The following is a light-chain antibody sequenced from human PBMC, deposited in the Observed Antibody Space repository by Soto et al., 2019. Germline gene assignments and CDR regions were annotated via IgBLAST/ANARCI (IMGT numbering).Light chain of an antibody. CDR2: GNS. Sequence: QTVVTQPPSASATPGQRVIISCSGSSSNVGRNNVHWYQQLPGTAPKLLIYGNSNRPSGVPDRFSGSKSGTSASLAITGLQAEDEADYYCQSYDSSLSGRVFGGGTKLTVL. J-gene: IGLJ3*02. CDR1: SSNVGRNN. CDR3: QSYDSSLSGRV. V-gene: IGLV1-40*01.